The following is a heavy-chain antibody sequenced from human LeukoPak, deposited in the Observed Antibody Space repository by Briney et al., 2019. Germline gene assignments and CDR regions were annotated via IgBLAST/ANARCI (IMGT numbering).Heavy chain of an antibody. CDR2: IYHSGST. CDR1: GGSISSGGYY. Sequence: SETLSLTCTVSGGSISSGGYYWSWIRQPPGKGLEWIGYIYHSGSTYYNPSLKSRVTISVDRSKNQFSLKLSSVTAADTAVYYCARDRQRNAFDIWGQGTMVTVSS. D-gene: IGHD6-25*01. V-gene: IGHV4-30-2*01. J-gene: IGHJ3*02. CDR3: ARDRQRNAFDI.